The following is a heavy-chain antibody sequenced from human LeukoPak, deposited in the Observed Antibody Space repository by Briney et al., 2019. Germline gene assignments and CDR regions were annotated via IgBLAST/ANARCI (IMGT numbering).Heavy chain of an antibody. J-gene: IGHJ5*02. CDR1: GFTVSNNY. V-gene: IGHV3-66*01. CDR2: IYSGGDT. CDR3: ARDPPAVRTSTYA. Sequence: PGGSLRLSCAASGFTVSNNYMNWVRQAPGKGLEWVSLIYSGGDTHYADSVKGRFTISRDSSKNTLYLQMNSLRAEDTAVYYCARDPPAVRTSTYAWGQGTLVTVSS. D-gene: IGHD4/OR15-4a*01.